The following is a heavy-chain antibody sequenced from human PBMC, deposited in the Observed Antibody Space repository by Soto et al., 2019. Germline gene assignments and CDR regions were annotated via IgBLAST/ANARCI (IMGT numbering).Heavy chain of an antibody. D-gene: IGHD3-3*01. Sequence: PSETLSLTCTVSGGSISSYYWSWIRQPPGKGLEWIGYNYYSGSTNYNPSLKSRVTISVDTSKNQFSLKLSSVTAADTAVYYCALITDFWSGYYTDYWGQGTLVTVSS. CDR2: NYYSGST. J-gene: IGHJ4*02. V-gene: IGHV4-59*01. CDR3: ALITDFWSGYYTDY. CDR1: GGSISSYY.